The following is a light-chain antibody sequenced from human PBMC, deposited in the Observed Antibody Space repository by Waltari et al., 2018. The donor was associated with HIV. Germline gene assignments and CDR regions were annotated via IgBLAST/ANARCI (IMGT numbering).Light chain of an antibody. J-gene: IGLJ2*01. Sequence: QSALTQAASVSGSSGQSITIPCTGSSSDIGAYNYVYWYQQQPDKVPKLVIYEVSNRPSGISNRFSGSKSGNTASLTISGLQADDDASYYCSSYTASSTLDVVFGGGTRLTVL. CDR2: EVS. V-gene: IGLV2-14*03. CDR1: SSDIGAYNY. CDR3: SSYTASSTLDVV.